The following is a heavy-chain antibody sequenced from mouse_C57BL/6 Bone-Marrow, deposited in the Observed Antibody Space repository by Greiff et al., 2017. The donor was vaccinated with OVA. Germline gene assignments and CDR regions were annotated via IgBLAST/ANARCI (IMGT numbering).Heavy chain of an antibody. Sequence: QVQLQQPGAELVKPGASVKVSCKASGYPFTSYWMHWVTQRPGQGLEWLGRLHPSDSDTNYNQKLKGKATWTVDKSYSTAYMQLSSLTSEDSAVYYCAICGYDGKADYWGQGTTLTVSS. CDR2: LHPSDSDT. CDR1: GYPFTSYW. J-gene: IGHJ2*01. V-gene: IGHV1-74*01. D-gene: IGHD2-2*01. CDR3: AICGYDGKADY.